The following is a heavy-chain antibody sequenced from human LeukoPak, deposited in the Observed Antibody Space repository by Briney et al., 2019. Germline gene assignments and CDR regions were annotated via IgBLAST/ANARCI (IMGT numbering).Heavy chain of an antibody. Sequence: LETLSLTCAVYGGSFSGYYWSWIRQPPGKGLEWIGEINHSGSTNHNPSLKSRVTISVDTSKNQFSLKLSSVTAADTAVYYCARRQNDAFDIWGQGTMVTVSS. CDR2: INHSGST. J-gene: IGHJ3*02. CDR1: GGSFSGYY. V-gene: IGHV4-34*01. CDR3: ARRQNDAFDI.